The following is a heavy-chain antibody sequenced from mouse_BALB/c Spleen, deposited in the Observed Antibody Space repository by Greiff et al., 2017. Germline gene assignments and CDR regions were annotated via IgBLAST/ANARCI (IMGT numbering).Heavy chain of an antibody. CDR1: GFTFSDDY. Sequence: EVQLVESGGGLVKPGGSLKLSCAASGFTFSDDYMYWVRQTPEKRLEWVATISDGGSYTYYPDSVKGRFTISRDNAKNNLYLQMSSLKSEDTAMYYCAREDEGELGPAYWGQGTLVTVSA. CDR2: ISDGGSYT. V-gene: IGHV5-4*02. D-gene: IGHD4-1*01. J-gene: IGHJ3*01. CDR3: AREDEGELGPAY.